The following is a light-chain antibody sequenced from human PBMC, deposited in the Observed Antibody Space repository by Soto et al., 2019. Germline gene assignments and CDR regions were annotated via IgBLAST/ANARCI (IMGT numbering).Light chain of an antibody. J-gene: IGKJ5*01. CDR1: QSVSSNY. Sequence: SVLTPSPVTLSLSPGERFALSFISSQSVSSNYVAWYQQKPGQAPRLLIYDASNRATGIPARFSGSGSGTDFTLTISRLEPEDFAVYYCQHYVTSSITFGQGTRLEIK. CDR2: DAS. V-gene: IGKV3-20*01. CDR3: QHYVTSSIT.